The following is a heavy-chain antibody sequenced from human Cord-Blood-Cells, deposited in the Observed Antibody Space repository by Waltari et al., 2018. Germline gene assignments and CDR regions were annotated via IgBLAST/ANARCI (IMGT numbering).Heavy chain of an antibody. CDR1: GGTFSSHA. V-gene: IGHV1-69*01. CDR3: ARPETGVNPYDAFDI. D-gene: IGHD7-27*01. Sequence: QVQLVQSGAEVKKPGSSVKVSCKAHGGTFSSHALSWARQAPGQRLEWMGGIIPIFGTANYAQKFQGRVTITADESTSTAYMELSSLRSEDTAVYYCARPETGVNPYDAFDIWGQGTMVTVSS. CDR2: IIPIFGTA. J-gene: IGHJ3*02.